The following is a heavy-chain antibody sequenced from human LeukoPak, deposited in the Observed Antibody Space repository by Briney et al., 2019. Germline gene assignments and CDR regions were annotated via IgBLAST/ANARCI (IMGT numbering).Heavy chain of an antibody. J-gene: IGHJ3*02. CDR3: AAYQRRHAFDI. V-gene: IGHV1-46*01. CDR2: INPSGGST. Sequence: ASVKVSCKASGYTFTSYYMHWVRQAPGQGLEWMGIINPSGGSTSYAQKFQGRVTITRDTSASTAYMELSSLRSEDTAVYYCAAYQRRHAFDIWGQGTMVTVSS. CDR1: GYTFTSYY.